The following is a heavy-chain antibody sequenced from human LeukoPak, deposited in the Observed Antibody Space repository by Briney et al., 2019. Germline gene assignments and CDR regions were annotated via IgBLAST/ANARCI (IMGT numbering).Heavy chain of an antibody. CDR3: ATSYDMGWLIGY. D-gene: IGHD3/OR15-3a*01. Sequence: SETLSLTCAVSGGSISSGGYSWSWIRQPPGKGLEWIGYIYHSGSTYYNPSLKSRVTISVDRSKNQFSLKLSSVTAADTAVYYCATSYDMGWLIGYWGQGTLVTVSS. CDR1: GGSISSGGYS. J-gene: IGHJ4*02. CDR2: IYHSGST. V-gene: IGHV4-30-2*01.